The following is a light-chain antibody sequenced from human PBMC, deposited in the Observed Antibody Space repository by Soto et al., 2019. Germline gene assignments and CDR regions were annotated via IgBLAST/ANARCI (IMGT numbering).Light chain of an antibody. CDR1: QTVSSK. J-gene: IGKJ1*01. Sequence: EIVMTQSPATLSVSPGERATLSCRASQTVSSKLAWYQLKPGQAPRLLIYGASTRATDSPARFSGSGSGTDFALNIGSLQSEDCAVYYCQQYNNWTPAFGQGTTVE. CDR2: GAS. CDR3: QQYNNWTPA. V-gene: IGKV3-15*01.